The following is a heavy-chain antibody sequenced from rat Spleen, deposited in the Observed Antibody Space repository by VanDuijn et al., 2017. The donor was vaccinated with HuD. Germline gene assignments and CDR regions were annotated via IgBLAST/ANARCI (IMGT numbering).Heavy chain of an antibody. CDR3: ARYTATISFDY. CDR2: ISYSGST. J-gene: IGHJ2*01. D-gene: IGHD1-10*01. Sequence: EVQLQESGPGLVKPSQSLSLTCSVTGHSISSSYRWNWIRKFPGNKLEWIGHISYSGSTSYNPSLKSRISISRDTSKNQFFLQLDSVTTEDTATYFCARYTATISFDYWGQGVMVTVSS. CDR1: GHSISSSY. V-gene: IGHV3-1*01.